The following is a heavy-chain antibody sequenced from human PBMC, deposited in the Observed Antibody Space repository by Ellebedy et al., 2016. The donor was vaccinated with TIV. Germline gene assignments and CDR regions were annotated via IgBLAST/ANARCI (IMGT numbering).Heavy chain of an antibody. Sequence: AASVKVSCKASGYSFTNYYITWVRQAPGQGLEWMGWISAYNGNANYAPKFQGRFTMTTDTSASTAPMELGSLRSDDTAVYYCARTRERWLMGAFEIWGQGTMVTVSS. V-gene: IGHV1-18*01. J-gene: IGHJ3*02. D-gene: IGHD5-24*01. CDR2: ISAYNGNA. CDR3: ARTRERWLMGAFEI. CDR1: GYSFTNYY.